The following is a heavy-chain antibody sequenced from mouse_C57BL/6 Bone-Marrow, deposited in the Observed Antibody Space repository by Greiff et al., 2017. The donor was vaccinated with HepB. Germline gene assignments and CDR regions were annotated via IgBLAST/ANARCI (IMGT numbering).Heavy chain of an antibody. V-gene: IGHV5-17*01. D-gene: IGHD1-1*01. CDR2: ISSGSSTI. Sequence: EVQLVESGGGLVKPGGSLKLSCAASGFTFSDYGMHWVRQAPEKGLEWVAYISSGSSTIYYADTVKGRFTISRDNAKNTLFLQMTSLRSEDTAMYYCARSPYYGSSYWYFDVWGTGTTVTVSS. J-gene: IGHJ1*03. CDR3: ARSPYYGSSYWYFDV. CDR1: GFTFSDYG.